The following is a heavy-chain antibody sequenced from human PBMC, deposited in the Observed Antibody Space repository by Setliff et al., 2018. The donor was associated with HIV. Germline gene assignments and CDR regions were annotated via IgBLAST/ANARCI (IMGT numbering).Heavy chain of an antibody. CDR3: ARDRQDYSAGSYIYYFDY. CDR1: GYDFTAYA. J-gene: IGHJ4*02. Sequence: GASVKVSCKASGYDFTAYAISWVRQAPGQGLEWMGRIGGDNANIKFAQSFQGRVTMTTDTSTNTAYLELTSLRSDDTAVYYCARDRQDYSAGSYIYYFDYWGQGTLVTVSS. V-gene: IGHV1-18*01. CDR2: IGGDNANI. D-gene: IGHD3-10*01.